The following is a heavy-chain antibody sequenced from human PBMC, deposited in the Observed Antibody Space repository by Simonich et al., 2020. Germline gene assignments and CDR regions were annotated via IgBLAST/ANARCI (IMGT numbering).Heavy chain of an antibody. CDR3: ARWAYSSSYFDY. CDR2: IYYSGST. V-gene: IGHV4-39*01. Sequence: QLQLQESGPGLVKPSETLSLTCTVSGRSISSSSYYWGWIRQPPGKGLEWIGSIYYSGSTYSNPSLKSRVTISVDTSKNQFSLKLSSVTAADTAVYYCARWAYSSSYFDYWGQGTLVTVSS. J-gene: IGHJ4*02. D-gene: IGHD6-6*01. CDR1: GRSISSSSYY.